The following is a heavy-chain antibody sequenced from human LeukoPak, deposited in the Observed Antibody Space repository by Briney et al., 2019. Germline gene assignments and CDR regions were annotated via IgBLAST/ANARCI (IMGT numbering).Heavy chain of an antibody. CDR3: ARYGSRSSYFDY. D-gene: IGHD3-10*01. CDR1: GGSLGSSSYY. CDR2: IYFSGNT. V-gene: IGHV4-39*01. Sequence: SETLSLTCTVSGGSLGSSSYYWGWIRQPPGKGLEWIGIIYFSGNTYSNPSLKSRVTISVDTSKNQFSLKLSSVTAADTAVYYCARYGSRSSYFDYWGQGTLVTVSS. J-gene: IGHJ4*02.